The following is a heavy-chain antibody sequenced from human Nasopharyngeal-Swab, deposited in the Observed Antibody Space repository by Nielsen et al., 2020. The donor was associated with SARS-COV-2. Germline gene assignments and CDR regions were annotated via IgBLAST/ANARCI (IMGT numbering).Heavy chain of an antibody. J-gene: IGHJ6*02. CDR1: GFTFSSYS. Sequence: GESLKISCAASGFTFSSYSMNLVLQAPGKGLEWVSYISSSSSTIYYADSVKGRFTISRDNAKNSLYLQMKSLRAEDTAVYYCARVINWNYEIYYYYYGMDVWGQGTTVNVSS. CDR2: ISSSSSTI. CDR3: ARVINWNYEIYYYYYGMDV. V-gene: IGHV3-48*04. D-gene: IGHD1-7*01.